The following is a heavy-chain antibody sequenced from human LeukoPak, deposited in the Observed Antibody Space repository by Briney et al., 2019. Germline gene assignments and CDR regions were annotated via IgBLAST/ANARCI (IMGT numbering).Heavy chain of an antibody. J-gene: IGHJ4*02. Sequence: PGGSLRLSCAAPGFTFSSYWMSWVRQAPGKGLEWVANIKQDGSEKYYVDSVKGRFTISRDNAKNSLYLQMNSLRAEDAAVYYCARGLSGYEDGHFDYWGQGTLVTVSS. CDR2: IKQDGSEK. CDR1: GFTFSSYW. D-gene: IGHD5-12*01. CDR3: ARGLSGYEDGHFDY. V-gene: IGHV3-7*01.